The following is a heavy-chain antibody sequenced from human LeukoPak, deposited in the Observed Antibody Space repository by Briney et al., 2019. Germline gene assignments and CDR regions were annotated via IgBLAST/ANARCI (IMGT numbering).Heavy chain of an antibody. CDR1: GFTFSSYS. D-gene: IGHD3-10*02. CDR3: AELGITMIGGV. J-gene: IGHJ6*04. V-gene: IGHV3-21*01. CDR2: ISSSSSYI. Sequence: GGSLRLSCAASGFTFSSYSMNWVRQAPGKGLEWVSSISSSSSYIYYADSVKGRFTISRDNAKNSLYLQMNSLRAEDTAVYYCAELGITMIGGVWGKGTTVSVSS.